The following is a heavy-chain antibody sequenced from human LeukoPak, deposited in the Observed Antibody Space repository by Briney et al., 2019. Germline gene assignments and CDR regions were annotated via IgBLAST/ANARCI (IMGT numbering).Heavy chain of an antibody. Sequence: ETLSLTCAVYGGSFSGYYWSWVRQAPGKGLEWVANIKQDGSEKYYVDSVKGRFTISRDNAKNSLYLQMNSLRAEDTAVYYCARDLDAELGSDYWGQGTLVTVSS. J-gene: IGHJ4*02. D-gene: IGHD1-7*01. V-gene: IGHV3-7*01. CDR3: ARDLDAELGSDY. CDR1: GGSFSGYY. CDR2: IKQDGSEK.